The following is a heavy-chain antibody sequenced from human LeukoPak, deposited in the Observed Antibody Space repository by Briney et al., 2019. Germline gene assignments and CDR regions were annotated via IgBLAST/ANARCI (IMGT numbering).Heavy chain of an antibody. Sequence: GGSLRLSCAASVFTFDDYAMHWVRQAPGKGLEWVSGISWNSGSIGYADSMKGRFTISRDNAKNSLYLQMNSLRAEDTALYYCAKDIATGNRLYYFDYWGQGTLVTVSS. V-gene: IGHV3-9*01. D-gene: IGHD1-14*01. CDR3: AKDIATGNRLYYFDY. CDR2: ISWNSGSI. CDR1: VFTFDDYA. J-gene: IGHJ4*02.